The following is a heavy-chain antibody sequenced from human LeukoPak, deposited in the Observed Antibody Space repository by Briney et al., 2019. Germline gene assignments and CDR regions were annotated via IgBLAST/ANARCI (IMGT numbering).Heavy chain of an antibody. J-gene: IGHJ3*02. V-gene: IGHV3-9*01. CDR1: GFTFDDYA. Sequence: SLRLSCAASGFTFDDYAMHWVRRAPGKGLEWVSGISWNSGSIGYADSVKGRFTISRDNAKNSLYLQMNSLRAEDTALYYCAKDSGSGSYSHDAFDIWGQGTMVTVSS. CDR3: AKDSGSGSYSHDAFDI. CDR2: ISWNSGSI. D-gene: IGHD3-10*01.